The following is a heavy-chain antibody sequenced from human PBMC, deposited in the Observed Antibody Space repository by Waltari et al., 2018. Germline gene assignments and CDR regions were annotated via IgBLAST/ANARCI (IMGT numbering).Heavy chain of an antibody. Sequence: QVHLQQWGAGLLRPSETLSLICAVYGGSLRGYYWGWIRQPPGKGLEWIGEFNHSPNSNYNPSLRSRVHISIDTSQNQFSLQLTSVTAADTGVYYCVRLEDCTGPGGNCYSGAPFAVDVWGQGTTVTVPS. V-gene: IGHV4-34*01. D-gene: IGHD2-8*02. J-gene: IGHJ6*02. CDR1: GGSLRGYY. CDR3: VRLEDCTGPGGNCYSGAPFAVDV. CDR2: FNHSPNS.